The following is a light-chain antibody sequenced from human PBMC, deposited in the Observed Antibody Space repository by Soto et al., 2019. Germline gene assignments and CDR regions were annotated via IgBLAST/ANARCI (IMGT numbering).Light chain of an antibody. CDR3: LQRSAWPLT. CDR1: QSVSIW. V-gene: IGKV1-5*03. J-gene: IGKJ3*01. Sequence: DIQMTQSPSTLSASEGDRVTISCRASQSVSIWLAWYQQKPGKAPKLLIYKASTLKSGVPSRFSGSGSGTDFTLTISSLEPEDFALYHCLQRSAWPLTFGPGTKVDIK. CDR2: KAS.